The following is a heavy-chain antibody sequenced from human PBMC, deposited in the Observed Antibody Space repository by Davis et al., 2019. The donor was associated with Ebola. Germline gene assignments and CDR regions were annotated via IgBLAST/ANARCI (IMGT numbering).Heavy chain of an antibody. J-gene: IGHJ3*02. CDR3: ARGVVVAATAFDI. CDR1: GFTFSDYY. Sequence: GGSLRLSCAASGFTFSDYYMSWIRQAPGKGLEWVSYISSSSSYTNYADSVKGRFTISRDNAKNSLYLQMNSLRAADTAVYYCARGVVVAATAFDIWGQGTMVTVSS. V-gene: IGHV3-11*05. CDR2: ISSSSSYT. D-gene: IGHD2-15*01.